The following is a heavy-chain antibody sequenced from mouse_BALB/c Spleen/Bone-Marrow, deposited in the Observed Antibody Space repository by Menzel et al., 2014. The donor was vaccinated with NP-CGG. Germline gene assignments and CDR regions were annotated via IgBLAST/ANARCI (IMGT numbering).Heavy chain of an antibody. CDR3: ARLGYYGTMDY. J-gene: IGHJ4*01. CDR2: INPDSSTI. D-gene: IGHD1-1*01. CDR1: GFDSSGYW. Sequence: EVQVVESGGGLVQPGGSLKLSCAASGFDSSGYWMSWVRQAPGKGLEWIGEINPDSSTINYTPSLKDKFIISRDNAKNTLYLQMSKVRSEDTALYYCARLGYYGTMDYWGQGTSVTVSS. V-gene: IGHV4-1*02.